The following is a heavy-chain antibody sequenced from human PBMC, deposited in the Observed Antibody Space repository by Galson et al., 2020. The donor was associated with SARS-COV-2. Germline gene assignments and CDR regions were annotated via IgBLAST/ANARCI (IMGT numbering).Heavy chain of an antibody. CDR1: DVSIASNDW. Sequence: ASETLSLTCAVSDVSIASNDWWTWVRQPPGKGLEWIGDIYHSGITNYNPSLKSRVTISVDKPKNQFSLNLISVTAADTAVYYCARNILYYSDSGTYRKYFDYWGRGTLVTVSS. V-gene: IGHV4-4*02. D-gene: IGHD3-10*01. CDR2: IYHSGIT. CDR3: ARNILYYSDSGTYRKYFDY. J-gene: IGHJ4*02.